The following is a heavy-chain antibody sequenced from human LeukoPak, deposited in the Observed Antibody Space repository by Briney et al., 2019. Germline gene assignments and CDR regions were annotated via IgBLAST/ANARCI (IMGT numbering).Heavy chain of an antibody. V-gene: IGHV4-31*03. CDR2: IHYSGST. D-gene: IGHD6-6*01. Sequence: SQTLSLTCTVSGGSISSGGYYWSWIRQHPGKGLEWIGYIHYSGSTYYNPSLKSRVTISVDTSKNQFSLKLSSVTAADTAVYYCARGRSSSSSAFDYWGLGTLATVSS. J-gene: IGHJ4*02. CDR1: GGSISSGGYY. CDR3: ARGRSSSSSAFDY.